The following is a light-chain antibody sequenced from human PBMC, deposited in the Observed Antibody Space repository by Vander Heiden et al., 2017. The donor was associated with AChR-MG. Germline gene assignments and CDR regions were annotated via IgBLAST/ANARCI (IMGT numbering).Light chain of an antibody. J-gene: IGLJ3*02. Sequence: QSAPTQPVSVPGSPGHSITLSCRGTTNDIGPYNFFSWYPYHPGKAHKLLIYYVTRRPAGVSYRFSGSKSGNTASLTISGRLSEDAADYCCLSYTTAGTWLFGGGTKVTVL. CDR3: LSYTTAGTWL. CDR1: TNDIGPYNF. V-gene: IGLV2-14*03. CDR2: YVT.